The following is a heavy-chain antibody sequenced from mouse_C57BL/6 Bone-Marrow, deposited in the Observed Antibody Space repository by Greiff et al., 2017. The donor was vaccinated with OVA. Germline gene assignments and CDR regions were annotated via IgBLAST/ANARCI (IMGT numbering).Heavy chain of an antibody. V-gene: IGHV1-50*01. J-gene: IGHJ1*03. D-gene: IGHD2-5*01. CDR3: ARRAYYSNSWYFDV. CDR1: GYTFTSYW. Sequence: QVQLQQPGAELVKPGASVKLSCKASGYTFTSYWMQWVKQRPGQGLEWIGEIDPSDSYTNYNQKFKGKATLTVDTSSSTAYMQLSSLTSEDSAVYYCARRAYYSNSWYFDVWGTGSTVTVSS. CDR2: IDPSDSYT.